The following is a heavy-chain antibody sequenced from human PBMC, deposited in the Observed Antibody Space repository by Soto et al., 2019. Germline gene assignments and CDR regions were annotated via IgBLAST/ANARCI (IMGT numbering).Heavy chain of an antibody. CDR2: ISAYNGNT. CDR3: ARGPQGKRLSYYYYYMDV. V-gene: IGHV1-18*01. J-gene: IGHJ6*03. CDR1: GYTFTSYG. Sequence: ASVKVSCKASGYTFTSYGISWVRQAPGQGLEWMGWISAYNGNTNYAQKLQGRVTMTTDTSTSTAYMELRSLRSDDTAVYYCARGPQGKRLSYYYYYMDVWGKGTTVTVSS. D-gene: IGHD3-16*02.